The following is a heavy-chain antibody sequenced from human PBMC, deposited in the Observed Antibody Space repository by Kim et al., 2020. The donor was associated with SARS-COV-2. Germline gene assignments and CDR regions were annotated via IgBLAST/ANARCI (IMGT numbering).Heavy chain of an antibody. J-gene: IGHJ6*02. CDR3: ATTRDRDSSSYGMDV. D-gene: IGHD1-1*01. V-gene: IGHV1-69*11. Sequence: SVKVSCKVSGGSFRSYGLLWVRQAPGHGLEWVGRTIPLLDSIDYAQRFQGRVTITADESTATAYLEMRSLTFEDTAIYYCATTRDRDSSSYGMDVWGRG. CDR1: GGSFRSYG. CDR2: TIPLLDSI.